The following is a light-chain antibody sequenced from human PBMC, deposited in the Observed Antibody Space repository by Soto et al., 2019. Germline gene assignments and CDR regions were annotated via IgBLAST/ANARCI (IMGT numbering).Light chain of an antibody. CDR3: QQYKDYPIT. V-gene: IGKV1-5*03. CDR1: QSINTN. J-gene: IGKJ5*01. CDR2: KAS. Sequence: DIHMTQSPSTLSASVGDRVTITCQASQSINTNLAWYHQKPGKAPNLLIYKASSLQTGVPSRFSGSGSGTEFTLTISSLQPDDFASYYCQQYKDYPITFGQGTRLEIK.